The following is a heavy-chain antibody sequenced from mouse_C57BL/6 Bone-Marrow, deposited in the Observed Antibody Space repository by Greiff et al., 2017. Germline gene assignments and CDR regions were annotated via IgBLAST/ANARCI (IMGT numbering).Heavy chain of an antibody. J-gene: IGHJ3*01. D-gene: IGHD1-1*01. CDR1: GYTFTDYY. Sequence: QVHVKQSGPELVKPGASVKISCKASGYTFTDYYINWVKQRPGQGLEWIGWIFPGSGSTYYNEKFKGKATLTVDKSSSTAYMLLSSLTSEDSAVYFCAREGYYGSSYDYWGQGTLVTVSA. CDR3: AREGYYGSSYDY. V-gene: IGHV1-75*01. CDR2: IFPGSGST.